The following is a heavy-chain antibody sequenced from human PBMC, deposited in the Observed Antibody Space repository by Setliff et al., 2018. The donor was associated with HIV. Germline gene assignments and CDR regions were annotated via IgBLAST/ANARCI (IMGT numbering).Heavy chain of an antibody. CDR1: GFNFKSAW. Sequence: GGSLRLSCAVSGFNFKSAWMTWVRQAPGKGLEWVGRIKSNSDGGTSDYAAAVKDRFSFSRDDSRFMLYLQMDSLEIEDTAVYFCSTGPTRVSDGVADFWGPGTLVTVSS. D-gene: IGHD2-8*02. CDR2: IKSNSDGGTS. V-gene: IGHV3-15*01. J-gene: IGHJ4*02. CDR3: STGPTRVSDGVADF.